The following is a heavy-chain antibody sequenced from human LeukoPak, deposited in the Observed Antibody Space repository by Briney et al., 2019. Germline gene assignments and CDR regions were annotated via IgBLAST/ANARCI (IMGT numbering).Heavy chain of an antibody. CDR1: GFTFSSYS. CDR3: ARPGRPYGDYHYLDY. CDR2: LSYEGVNK. V-gene: IGHV3-30-3*01. D-gene: IGHD4-17*01. Sequence: KPGGSLRLSCAASGFTFSSYSMHWVRQAPGKGLEWLASLSYEGVNKYYADSVKGRFTVSRDSSKNTLYLQMNSLRVEDTAVYYCARPGRPYGDYHYLDYWGQGTLVTVSS. J-gene: IGHJ4*02.